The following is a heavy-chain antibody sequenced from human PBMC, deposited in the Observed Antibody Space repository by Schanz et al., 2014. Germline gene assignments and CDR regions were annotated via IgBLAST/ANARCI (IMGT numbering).Heavy chain of an antibody. J-gene: IGHJ6*03. CDR1: GYTFTSYS. V-gene: IGHV1-8*02. D-gene: IGHD3-10*01. Sequence: QVQLVQSGAEVKKPGASVKVSCKASGYTFTSYSMHWVRQAPGQGLEWMGWISAYNGNTNYAQKVQDRVTMTRNTSISTAYMELNSLTSEDTAVYYCARVSMEFERGKSYYYYMDVWGRGTTVTVSS. CDR3: ARVSMEFERGKSYYYYMDV. CDR2: ISAYNGNT.